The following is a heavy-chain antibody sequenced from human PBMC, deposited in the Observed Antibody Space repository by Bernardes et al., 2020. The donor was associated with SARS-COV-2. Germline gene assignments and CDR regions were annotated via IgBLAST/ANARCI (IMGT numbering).Heavy chain of an antibody. Sequence: GGSLRLSCVVSGFTFRAYRMTWVRQAPGKGLEWVANINQDGSKKDYVDSVEGRFTVSRDNAKDSLFLQMNNLRVEDTAVYYCATDEDYDFWTGYLDSWGQGTLVTVS. D-gene: IGHD3-3*01. CDR2: INQDGSKK. J-gene: IGHJ4*02. V-gene: IGHV3-7*03. CDR3: ATDEDYDFWTGYLDS. CDR1: GFTFRAYR.